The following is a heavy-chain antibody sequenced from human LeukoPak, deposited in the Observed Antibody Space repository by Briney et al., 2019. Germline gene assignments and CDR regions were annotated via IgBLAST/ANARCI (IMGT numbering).Heavy chain of an antibody. CDR3: ASSPKGMSSSSWYWAYYYYGMDV. D-gene: IGHD6-13*01. CDR1: GYTFTSYY. Sequence: ASVNVSCKAPGYTFTSYYMHWVRQAPGQGLEWMGIINPSGGSTSYAQKFQGRVTMTRDTSTSTVYMELSSLGSEDTAVYYCASSPKGMSSSSWYWAYYYYGMDVWGQGTTVTVSS. CDR2: INPSGGST. J-gene: IGHJ6*02. V-gene: IGHV1-46*01.